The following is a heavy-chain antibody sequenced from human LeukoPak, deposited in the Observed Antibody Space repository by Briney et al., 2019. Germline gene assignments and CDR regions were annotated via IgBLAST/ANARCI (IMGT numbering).Heavy chain of an antibody. D-gene: IGHD6-13*01. Sequence: GGSLRLSCAASGFTFSSYAMSWVRQAPGKGLEWVSGISGSGGTTNYADSVKGRFTISRDNSKNTLYLQMNSLRAEDTAVYYCAKKMLQTRIAEAGTRGHYFDYWGQGTLVTVSS. CDR2: ISGSGGTT. V-gene: IGHV3-23*01. J-gene: IGHJ4*02. CDR1: GFTFSSYA. CDR3: AKKMLQTRIAEAGTRGHYFDY.